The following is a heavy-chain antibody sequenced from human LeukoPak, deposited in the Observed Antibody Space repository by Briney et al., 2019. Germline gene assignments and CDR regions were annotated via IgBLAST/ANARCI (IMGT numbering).Heavy chain of an antibody. CDR3: AKTSDQLLYSKFDY. Sequence: GGSLRLSCAAYGFSLGSYALTWVRQAPGKGLEWVSAISGSGGSTYYADSVKGRFTISRDNSKNTLFLQMNSLRAEDTAVYYCAKTSDQLLYSKFDYWGQGTLVTVSS. CDR2: ISGSGGST. J-gene: IGHJ4*02. D-gene: IGHD2-2*02. V-gene: IGHV3-23*01. CDR1: GFSLGSYA.